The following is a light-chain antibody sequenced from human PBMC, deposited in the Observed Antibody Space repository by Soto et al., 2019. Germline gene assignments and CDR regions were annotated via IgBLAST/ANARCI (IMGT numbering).Light chain of an antibody. J-gene: IGKJ1*01. CDR2: KAS. V-gene: IGKV1-5*03. CDR3: QQYHIYSGT. Sequence: DIQMTQSPSTLSASVGDRVTITCRASQTIDSWLAWYQQRPGKPPNLLIYKASTMASGVPSSFSGSGSGPEFTLTIISLQPDDFATDYCQQYHIYSGTFGQATTVHIK. CDR1: QTIDSW.